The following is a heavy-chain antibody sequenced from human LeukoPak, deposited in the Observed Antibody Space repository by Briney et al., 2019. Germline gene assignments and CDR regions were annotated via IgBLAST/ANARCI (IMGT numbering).Heavy chain of an antibody. Sequence: SQTLSLTCAISGDSVSSNSAAWNWIRQSPSRGLEWLGRTYYRSKWYNDYAVSVKSRITINPDTSKNQFSLQLNSVTPEDTAVYYCARDRYDYIRGSYRRSGAFDIWGQGTMVTVSS. V-gene: IGHV6-1*01. J-gene: IGHJ3*02. CDR2: TYYRSKWYN. CDR3: ARDRYDYIRGSYRRSGAFDI. CDR1: GDSVSSNSAA. D-gene: IGHD3-16*02.